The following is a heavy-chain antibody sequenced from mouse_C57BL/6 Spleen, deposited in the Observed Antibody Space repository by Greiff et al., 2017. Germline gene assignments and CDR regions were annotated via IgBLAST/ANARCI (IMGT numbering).Heavy chain of an antibody. V-gene: IGHV14-4*01. CDR1: GFNIKDDY. J-gene: IGHJ4*01. CDR3: TTGDGYYVYAMDY. CDR2: IDPENGDT. D-gene: IGHD2-3*01. Sequence: EVQVVESGAELVRPGASVKLSCTASGFNIKDDYMHWVKQRPEQGLEWIGWIDPENGDTEYASKFQGKATITADTSSNTAYLQLSSLTSEDTAVYYCTTGDGYYVYAMDYWGQGTSVTVSS.